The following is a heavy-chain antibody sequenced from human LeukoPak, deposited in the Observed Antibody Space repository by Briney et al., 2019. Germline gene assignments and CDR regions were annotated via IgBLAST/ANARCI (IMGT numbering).Heavy chain of an antibody. V-gene: IGHV3-74*01. CDR2: MNGEGTTI. J-gene: IGHJ4*02. Sequence: PGGSLRLSCATSGPTFRTTWMHWVRQAPGKGLMWVSRMNGEGTTIDYADSVKGRFTASRDYAKNTLFLQMNNLRTEDTALYFCATARNFRFEYWGQGSLVIVSA. D-gene: IGHD1-7*01. CDR3: ATARNFRFEY. CDR1: GPTFRTTW.